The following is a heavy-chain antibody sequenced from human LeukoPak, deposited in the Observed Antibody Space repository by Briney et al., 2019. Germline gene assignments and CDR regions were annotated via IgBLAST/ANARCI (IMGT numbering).Heavy chain of an antibody. V-gene: IGHV3-7*03. CDR1: GLSFSSYW. D-gene: IGHD6-6*01. CDR2: IKQDGSEK. CDR3: ARTSSCDY. J-gene: IGHJ4*02. Sequence: PGGSLRLSCVGSGLSFSSYWMSWFRQAPGKGLEWVANIKQDGSEKYHVDSVKGRFTVSRDNAKNLLYLQMNSLRAEDTAVYYCARTSSCDYWGQGTLVTVSS.